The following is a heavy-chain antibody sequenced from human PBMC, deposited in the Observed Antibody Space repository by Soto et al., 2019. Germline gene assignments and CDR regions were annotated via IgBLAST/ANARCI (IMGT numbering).Heavy chain of an antibody. V-gene: IGHV3-23*01. CDR1: GFTFSSYA. D-gene: IGHD3-3*01. CDR2: ISGSGGST. J-gene: IGHJ3*02. CDR3: ANPPITIFGVVPLRGAFDI. Sequence: GGSLRLSCAASGFTFSSYAMSWVRQAPGKGLEWVSAISGSGGSTYYADSVKGRFTISRDNSKNTLYLQMNSLRAEDTAVYYCANPPITIFGVVPLRGAFDIWGQGTMVTVSS.